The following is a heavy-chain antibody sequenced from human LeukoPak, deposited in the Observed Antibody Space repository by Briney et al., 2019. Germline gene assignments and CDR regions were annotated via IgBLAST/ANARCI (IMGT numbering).Heavy chain of an antibody. J-gene: IGHJ4*02. CDR3: ARDPVEWEQLLDY. CDR1: GFIFSNYW. V-gene: IGHV3-7*01. D-gene: IGHD1-26*01. CDR2: MNKDGSEK. Sequence: GGSLRLSCAASGFIFSNYWMGWVRKAPGKRPEWVANMNKDGSEKYCADSVKGRFTISRDNARNSVYLQMNSLRVEDTAVYYCARDPVEWEQLLDYWGQGTLVTVSS.